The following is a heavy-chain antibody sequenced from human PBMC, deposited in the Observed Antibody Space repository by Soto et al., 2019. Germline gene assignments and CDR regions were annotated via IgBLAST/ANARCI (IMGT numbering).Heavy chain of an antibody. Sequence: PGESLKISCKGSGYSFTSYWIGWVRQMPGKGLEWMGIIYPGDSDTRYSPSFQGQVTISADKSISTAYLQWSSLKASDTAMYYCARHLGDWICYDYYQYYGMHVCGQGIMVTVSS. D-gene: IGHD1-1*01. V-gene: IGHV5-51*01. CDR3: ARHLGDWICYDYYQYYGMHV. J-gene: IGHJ6*02. CDR2: IYPGDSDT. CDR1: GYSFTSYW.